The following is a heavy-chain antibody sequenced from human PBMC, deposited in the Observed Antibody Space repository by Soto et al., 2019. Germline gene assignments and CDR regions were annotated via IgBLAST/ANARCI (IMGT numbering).Heavy chain of an antibody. J-gene: IGHJ5*02. CDR1: GYTFTSYY. CDR2: INPSGGST. D-gene: IGHD2-15*01. Sequence: GASVKVSCKASGYTFTSYYMHWVRQAPGQGLEWMGIINPSGGSTSYAQKFQGRVTMTRDTSTSTVYMELSSLRSEDTAVYYCAREGLLWTLQSHDNWFDPWGQGTLVTVSS. CDR3: AREGLLWTLQSHDNWFDP. V-gene: IGHV1-46*03.